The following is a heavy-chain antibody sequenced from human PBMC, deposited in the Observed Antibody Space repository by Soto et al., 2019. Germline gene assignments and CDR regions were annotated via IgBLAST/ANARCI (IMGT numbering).Heavy chain of an antibody. Sequence: PGESLKISCKGSGYSFTSYWIGWVRQMPGKGLEWMGIIYPGDPDTRYSPSFQGQVTISADKSISTAHLQWSSLKASDTAMYYCARLARPGIAAAGPYYFGYWGQGTLVTVSS. CDR3: ARLARPGIAAAGPYYFGY. V-gene: IGHV5-51*01. CDR1: GYSFTSYW. D-gene: IGHD6-13*01. J-gene: IGHJ4*02. CDR2: IYPGDPDT.